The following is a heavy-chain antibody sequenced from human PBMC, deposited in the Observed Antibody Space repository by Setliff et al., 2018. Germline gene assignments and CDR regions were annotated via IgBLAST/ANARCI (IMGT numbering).Heavy chain of an antibody. CDR2: VYYSGTT. J-gene: IGHJ1*01. CDR1: DFSVGSVYY. CDR3: VREGYSEYFQD. Sequence: SETLSLTCAVSDFSVGSVYYWGWIRQSPGKGLEWIASVYYSGTTTYNVSLKSRVSISVDTSKNQLSLTLSSVTAADTAVYYCVREGYSEYFQDWGRGTLVTVSS. D-gene: IGHD1-1*01. V-gene: IGHV4-38-2*01.